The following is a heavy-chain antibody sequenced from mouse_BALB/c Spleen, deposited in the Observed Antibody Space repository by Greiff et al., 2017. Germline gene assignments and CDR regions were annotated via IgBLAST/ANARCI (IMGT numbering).Heavy chain of an antibody. CDR3: ARQGNSCFDY. J-gene: IGHJ2*01. CDR2: ISSGGGST. V-gene: IGHV5-12-1*01. CDR1: GFAFSSYD. Sequence: EVKLVESGGGLVKPGGSLKLSCAASGFAFSSYDMSWVRQTPEKRLEWVAYISSGGGSTYYPDTVKGRFTISRDNAKNTLYLQMSSLKSEDTAMYYCARQGNSCFDYWGQGTTLTVSS.